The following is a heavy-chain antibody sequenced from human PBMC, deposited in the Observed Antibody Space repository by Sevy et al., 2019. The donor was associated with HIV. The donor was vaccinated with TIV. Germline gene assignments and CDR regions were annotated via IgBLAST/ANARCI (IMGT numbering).Heavy chain of an antibody. V-gene: IGHV3-23*01. Sequence: GGSLRLSCAASGFTFSSYAMSWVRQAPGKGLEWVSAISGSGGSTYYADSVKGRFTISRDNSKNTLYLQMNSLRAEDTAEYYCAKDGAERYYDSSGYTKRNDAFDIWGQGTMVTVSS. CDR3: AKDGAERYYDSSGYTKRNDAFDI. J-gene: IGHJ3*02. D-gene: IGHD3-22*01. CDR1: GFTFSSYA. CDR2: ISGSGGST.